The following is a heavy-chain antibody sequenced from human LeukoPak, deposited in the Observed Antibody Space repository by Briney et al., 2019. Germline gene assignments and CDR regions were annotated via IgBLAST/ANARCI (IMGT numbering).Heavy chain of an antibody. CDR2: ISGSGGST. Sequence: GGSLRLSCAASGFTFSCYGLSWVRQAPGKGLEWVWAISGSGGSTYHADSVKGRFTISRDNSKNTLYLQMNSLRAEDTAVYYCAKDGGSWQFDYWGQGTLVTVSS. CDR3: AKDGGSWQFDY. V-gene: IGHV3-23*01. D-gene: IGHD6-13*01. J-gene: IGHJ4*02. CDR1: GFTFSCYG.